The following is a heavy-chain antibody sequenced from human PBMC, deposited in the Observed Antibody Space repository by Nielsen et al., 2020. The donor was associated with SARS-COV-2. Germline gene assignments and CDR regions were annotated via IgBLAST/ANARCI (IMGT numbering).Heavy chain of an antibody. J-gene: IGHJ4*02. CDR2: ISAYNGNT. Sequence: ASVKVSCKASGGTFSSYAISWVRQAPGQGLEWMGWISAYNGNTNYAQKLQGRVTMTEDTSIDTAYLDLSSLRSDDTAVYYCATDSPFGVVIYALAHWGQGTMVTVSS. V-gene: IGHV1-18*01. D-gene: IGHD3-3*01. CDR1: GGTFSSYA. CDR3: ATDSPFGVVIYALAH.